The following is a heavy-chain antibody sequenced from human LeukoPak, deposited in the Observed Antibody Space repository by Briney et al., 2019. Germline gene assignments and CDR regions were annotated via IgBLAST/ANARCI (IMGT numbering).Heavy chain of an antibody. D-gene: IGHD3-9*01. J-gene: IGHJ4*02. CDR3: ARDQNVLRYFALLLVTDY. CDR1: GFIFSSYA. Sequence: PGGSLRLSCAASGFIFSSYAMHWVRQAPGKGLEWVAVISYDGSNKYYADSVKGRFTISRDSSKNTLYLQMNSLRAEDTAVYYCARDQNVLRYFALLLVTDYWGQGTLLTVYS. V-gene: IGHV3-30*04. CDR2: ISYDGSNK.